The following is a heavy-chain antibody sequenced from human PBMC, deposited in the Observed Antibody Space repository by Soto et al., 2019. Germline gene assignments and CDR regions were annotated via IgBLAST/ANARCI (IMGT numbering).Heavy chain of an antibody. CDR1: GFSLNTDGMG. D-gene: IGHD5-12*01. CDR3: ARIRGYDSLVPVDY. V-gene: IGHV2-26*01. CDR2: IFSSDDK. Sequence: QVTLKEAGPVLVKPTEPLTLTCTVSGFSLNTDGMGVSWIRQPPGKALEWLAQIFSSDDKSYSASLKSRLSISKDSSGRQVVLSVTNMDPVDTATHDCARIRGYDSLVPVDYWGQGILVTVSS. J-gene: IGHJ4*02.